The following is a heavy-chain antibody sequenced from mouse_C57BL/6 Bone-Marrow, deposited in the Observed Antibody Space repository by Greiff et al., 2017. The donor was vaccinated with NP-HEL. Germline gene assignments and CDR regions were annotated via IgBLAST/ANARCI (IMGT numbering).Heavy chain of an antibody. CDR1: GYTFTSYW. CDR3: ARSSPLGRYFDY. V-gene: IGHV1-69*01. CDR2: IDPSDSYT. Sequence: QVQLKQPGAELVMPGASVKLSCKASGYTFTSYWMHWVKQRPGQGLEWIGEIDPSDSYTNYNQKFKGKSTLTVDKSSSTAYMQLSSLTSEDSAVYYCARSSPLGRYFDYWGQGTTLTVSS. D-gene: IGHD4-1*01. J-gene: IGHJ2*01.